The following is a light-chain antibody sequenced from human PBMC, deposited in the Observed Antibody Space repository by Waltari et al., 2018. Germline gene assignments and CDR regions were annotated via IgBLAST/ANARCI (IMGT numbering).Light chain of an antibody. Sequence: IVMTQSPATLSVSPGEGATLSCKASQSLSSNLAWYQQKPGQLPRLPIYGASTRAPGIPARFSGSGSGTEFTLTISSLQAEDFAVYYCQERGRTFGQGTKVEIK. CDR3: QERGRT. CDR1: QSLSSN. V-gene: IGKV3-15*01. CDR2: GAS. J-gene: IGKJ1*01.